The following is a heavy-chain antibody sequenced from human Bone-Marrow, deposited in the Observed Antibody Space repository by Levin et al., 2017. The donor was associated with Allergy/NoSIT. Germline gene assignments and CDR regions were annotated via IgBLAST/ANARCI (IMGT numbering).Heavy chain of an antibody. CDR1: GASISSENYF. CDR2: LYYTGST. D-gene: IGHD3-22*01. J-gene: IGHJ3*01. Sequence: SQTLSLPCSVSGASISSENYFWGWIRQPPGKGLEWIASLYYTGSTYYNPSLKSRVTISADTSKNQFSLNLRSVTAADTSVYYCSRLYYYESGVYHDAFDLWGQGTMVTVSS. CDR3: SRLYYYESGVYHDAFDL. V-gene: IGHV4-39*01.